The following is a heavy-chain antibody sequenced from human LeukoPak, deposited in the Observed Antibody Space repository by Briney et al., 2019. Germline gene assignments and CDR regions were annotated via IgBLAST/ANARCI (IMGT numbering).Heavy chain of an antibody. CDR2: INAGNGNT. D-gene: IGHD3-9*01. CDR1: GYTFTSYA. J-gene: IGHJ4*02. V-gene: IGHV1-3*01. CDR3: ARALPPYDILTGYPFDY. Sequence: ASVKVSCKASGYTFTSYAMHWVRQTPGQRLEWMGWINAGNGNTKYSQKLQGRVTITRDTSASTAYMELSSLRSEDTAVYYCARALPPYDILTGYPFDYWGQGTLVTVSS.